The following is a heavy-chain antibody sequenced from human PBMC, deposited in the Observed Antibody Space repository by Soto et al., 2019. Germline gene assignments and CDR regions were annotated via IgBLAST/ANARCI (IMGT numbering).Heavy chain of an antibody. CDR3: ARGIREGYDFWSGYEYYYGMDV. J-gene: IGHJ6*02. D-gene: IGHD3-3*01. V-gene: IGHV1-8*01. Sequence: GASVKVSCKASGYTFTGYDINWVRQATGQGLEWMGWMNPNSGNTGYAQKFQGRVTMTRNTSISTAYMELSSLRSEDTAVYYCARGIREGYDFWSGYEYYYGMDVWGQGTTVTVSS. CDR1: GYTFTGYD. CDR2: MNPNSGNT.